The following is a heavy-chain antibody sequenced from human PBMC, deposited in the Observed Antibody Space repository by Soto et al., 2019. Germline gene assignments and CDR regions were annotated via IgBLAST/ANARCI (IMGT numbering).Heavy chain of an antibody. D-gene: IGHD3-10*01. CDR1: GFTFSSYS. J-gene: IGHJ6*03. CDR3: ATGPRITRVRGVLEYMDA. Sequence: PGGSRRLSCAASGFTFSSYSMNWVRQAPGKGLEWVSSISSSSSYIYYADSVKGRFTISRDNAKNSLYLQMNSLRAEDTAVYYCATGPRITRVRGVLEYMDAWGKGTTVTVSS. V-gene: IGHV3-21*01. CDR2: ISSSSSYI.